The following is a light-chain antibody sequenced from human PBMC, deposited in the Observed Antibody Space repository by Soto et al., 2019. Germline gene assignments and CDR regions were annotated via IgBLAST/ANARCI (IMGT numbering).Light chain of an antibody. CDR1: QTISTY. CDR3: QQSYSYTRM. V-gene: IGKV1-39*01. J-gene: IGKJ1*01. CDR2: GAS. Sequence: DIQMTQSPSSLSASVGYRVTITCRASQTISTYLNWYQQKPGKAPKVLIYGASSLQSGVPTRSSGSGSGTDFTLTISSLQPEDSETYYCQQSYSYTRMFGQGTKVDIK.